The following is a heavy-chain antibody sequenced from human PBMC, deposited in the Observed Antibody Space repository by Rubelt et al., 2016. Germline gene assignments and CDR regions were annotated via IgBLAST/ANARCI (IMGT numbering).Heavy chain of an antibody. V-gene: IGHV3-53*01. J-gene: IGHJ4*02. CDR3: ARDFYGSGSYYNVGGWYYFDY. Sequence: EWVSVIYSGDDTYYADSVKGRFTISRDNSKNTLCLQMNSLRAEDTAVYYCARDFYGSGSYYNVGGWYYFDYWGQGTLVTVSS. D-gene: IGHD3-10*01. CDR2: IYSGDDT.